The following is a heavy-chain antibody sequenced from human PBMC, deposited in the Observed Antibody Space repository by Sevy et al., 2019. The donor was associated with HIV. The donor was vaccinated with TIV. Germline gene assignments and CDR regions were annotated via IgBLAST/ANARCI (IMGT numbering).Heavy chain of an antibody. CDR2: ISNSGITT. CDR1: GFRFNYHN. V-gene: IGHV3-48*02. D-gene: IGHD6-25*01. J-gene: IGHJ4*02. CDR3: AREGNRERQTIPLDS. Sequence: GGSLRLSCAASGFRFNYHNMNWVRQAPGKGLEWISYISNSGITTYLADSVRGRFTISRDNAKNSLFLEMDNLTDEDTAVYYWAREGNRERQTIPLDSWGRGIQVTVSS.